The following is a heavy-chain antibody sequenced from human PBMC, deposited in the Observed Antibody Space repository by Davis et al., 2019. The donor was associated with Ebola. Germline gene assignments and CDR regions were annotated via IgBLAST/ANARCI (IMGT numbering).Heavy chain of an antibody. Sequence: GESLKISCAASGFTFSDHYIDWVRQAPGKGLESVAKINKDGSQKYYVDSVKGRFTISRDNAQNSLYLQMNSLRAEDTAMYYCAKEDWWRFDPWGQGTLVTVSS. CDR3: AKEDWWRFDP. J-gene: IGHJ5*02. V-gene: IGHV3-7*03. CDR2: INKDGSQK. CDR1: GFTFSDHY. D-gene: IGHD2-8*02.